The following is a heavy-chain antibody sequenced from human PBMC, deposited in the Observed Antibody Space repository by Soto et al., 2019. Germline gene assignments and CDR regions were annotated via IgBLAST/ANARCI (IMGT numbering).Heavy chain of an antibody. Sequence: SETLSLTCTVSGGSISSGGYYWSWIRQHPGKGLEWIGYIYYSGSTYYNPSLKSRVTISVDTSKNQFSLKLSSVTAADTAVYYCARESGSTGYYYYMDVWGKGTTVTVSS. V-gene: IGHV4-31*03. D-gene: IGHD3-10*01. CDR2: IYYSGST. J-gene: IGHJ6*03. CDR3: ARESGSTGYYYYMDV. CDR1: GGSISSGGYY.